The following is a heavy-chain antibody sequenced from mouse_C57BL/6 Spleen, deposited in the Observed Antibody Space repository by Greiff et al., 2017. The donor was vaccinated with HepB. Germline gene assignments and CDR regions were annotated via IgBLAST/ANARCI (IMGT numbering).Heavy chain of an antibody. CDR1: GYTFTSYW. CDR2: IDPSDSYT. Sequence: QVQLKQPGAELVMPGASVKLSCKASGYTFTSYWMHWVKQRPGQGLEWIGEIDPSDSYTNYNQKFKGKSTLTVDKSSSTAYMQLSSLTSEDSAVYYCARYYGSSRYYFDYWGQGTTLTVSS. D-gene: IGHD1-1*01. V-gene: IGHV1-69*01. CDR3: ARYYGSSRYYFDY. J-gene: IGHJ2*01.